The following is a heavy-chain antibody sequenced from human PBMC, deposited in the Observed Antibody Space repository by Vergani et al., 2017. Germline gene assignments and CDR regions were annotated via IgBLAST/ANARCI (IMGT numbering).Heavy chain of an antibody. D-gene: IGHD6-6*01. CDR1: GGSISSGGYY. CDR2: IYYSGST. V-gene: IGHV4-31*03. Sequence: QVQLQESGPGLVKPSQTLSLTCTVSGGSISSGGYYWSWIRQHPGKGLEWIGYIYYSGSTYYNPSLKSRVTISVDPSKNQFSLKLSSVTAADTAVYYCARGGSSSGGVDYWGQGTLVTVSS. CDR3: ARGGSSSGGVDY. J-gene: IGHJ4*02.